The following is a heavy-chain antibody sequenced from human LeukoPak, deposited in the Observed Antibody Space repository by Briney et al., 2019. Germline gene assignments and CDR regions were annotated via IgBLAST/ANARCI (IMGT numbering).Heavy chain of an antibody. CDR2: ISSSGSTI. V-gene: IGHV3-48*03. CDR1: GFTFSSYE. J-gene: IGHJ4*02. CDR3: ARGARIAAAAFDY. D-gene: IGHD6-13*01. Sequence: QTGGSLRLSCAASGFTFSSYEMNWVRQAPGKGLEWVSYISSSGSTIYYADSVKGRFTISRDNAKNSLYLQMNSLRAEDTAVYYSARGARIAAAAFDYWGQGTLVTVSS.